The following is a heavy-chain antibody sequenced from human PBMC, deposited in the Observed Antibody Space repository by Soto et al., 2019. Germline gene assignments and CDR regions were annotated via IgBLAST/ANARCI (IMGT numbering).Heavy chain of an antibody. D-gene: IGHD6-19*01. V-gene: IGHV1-8*01. CDR3: ARDYSSGYGMDV. CDR2: MNPNSGNT. Sequence: VASVKVSCKASGYTFTSYDINWVRQATGQGLEWMGRMNPNSGNTDYAQKFQGRVTMTRNTSISTAYMELSSLRSEDTAVYYCARDYSSGYGMDVWGQGTTVTVS. CDR1: GYTFTSYD. J-gene: IGHJ6*02.